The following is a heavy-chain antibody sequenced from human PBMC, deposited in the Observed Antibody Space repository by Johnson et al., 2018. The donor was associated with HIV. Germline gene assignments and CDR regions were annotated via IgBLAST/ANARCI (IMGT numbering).Heavy chain of an antibody. J-gene: IGHJ3*01. V-gene: IGHV3-66*01. CDR3: ARGGYGGILDTVDL. CDR1: GFSVSNNY. CDR2: IYTGGST. Sequence: EVQLVESGGGLVQSGGSLSLSCGASGFSVSNNYMNWVRQAPGKGLEWVSVIYTGGSTYYADSVRGRFTISRDNSKNTLYLQMTSLRAEDTAMYFCARGGYGGILDTVDLWGQGTMVTVSS. D-gene: IGHD4-23*01.